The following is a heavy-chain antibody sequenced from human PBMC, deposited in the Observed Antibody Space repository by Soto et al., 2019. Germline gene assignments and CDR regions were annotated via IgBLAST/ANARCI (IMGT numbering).Heavy chain of an antibody. CDR3: ARGGGEYSGSFDY. V-gene: IGHV3-30-3*01. D-gene: IGHD1-26*01. J-gene: IGHJ4*02. CDR2: ISYDGSNK. CDR1: GFTFSSYA. Sequence: PGGFLRLSCAASGFTFSSYARHWVRQAPGKGLEWVAVISYDGSNKYYADSVKGRFTISRDNSKNTLYLQMNSLRAEDTAVYYCARGGGEYSGSFDYWGQGTLVTVSS.